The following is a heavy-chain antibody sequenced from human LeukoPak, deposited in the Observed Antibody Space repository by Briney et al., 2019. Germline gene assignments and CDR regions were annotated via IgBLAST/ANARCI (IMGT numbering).Heavy chain of an antibody. J-gene: IGHJ4*02. D-gene: IGHD3-16*01. CDR1: GFTFSSYW. Sequence: GGSLRLSCAASGFTFSSYWMNWARQAPGKGLEWVASINHNGNVNYYVDSVKGRFTVSRDNSKNTLYLQMNSLRAEDTAVYYCARGNSYGEVDYWGQGTLVTVSS. CDR3: ARGNSYGEVDY. V-gene: IGHV3-7*03. CDR2: INHNGNVN.